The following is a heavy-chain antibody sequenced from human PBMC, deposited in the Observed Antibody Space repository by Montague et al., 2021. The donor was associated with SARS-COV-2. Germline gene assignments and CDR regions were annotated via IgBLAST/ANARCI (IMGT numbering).Heavy chain of an antibody. Sequence: TLSLTCTVSGASISSGAYYWSWIRQPPGKGLEWIGRIYTSGSTNYNPSLNSRVTILVDTSKNQFSLKLRSVTAADTAVYYCARVGGGKPRCFDYWGQGTLVTVSS. CDR1: GASISSGAYY. CDR2: IYTSGST. CDR3: ARVGGGKPRCFDY. J-gene: IGHJ4*02. D-gene: IGHD3-16*01. V-gene: IGHV4-61*02.